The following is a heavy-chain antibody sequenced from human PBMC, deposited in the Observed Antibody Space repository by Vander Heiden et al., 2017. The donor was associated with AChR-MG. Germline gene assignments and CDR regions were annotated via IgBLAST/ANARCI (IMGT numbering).Heavy chain of an antibody. CDR3: ARGNYYYDSSATDAFDI. CDR1: GYTFTSYG. V-gene: IGHV1-18*01. D-gene: IGHD3-22*01. CDR2: ISAYNGNT. Sequence: QVQLVQSGAEGKKPGASVKVSCKASGYTFTSYGISWVRQAPGQGLEWMGWISAYNGNTNFAQKLQGRVTMTTDTSTSTAYMELRSLRSDDTAVYYCARGNYYYDSSATDAFDIWGQGTMVTVSS. J-gene: IGHJ3*02.